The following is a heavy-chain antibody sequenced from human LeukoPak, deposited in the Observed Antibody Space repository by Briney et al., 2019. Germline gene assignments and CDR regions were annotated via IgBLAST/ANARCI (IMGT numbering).Heavy chain of an antibody. CDR2: ISVDGRSE. CDR3: AKEWNGDAFEI. CDR1: ASTFGTYV. D-gene: IGHD1-1*01. V-gene: IGHV3-30*04. J-gene: IGHJ3*02. Sequence: GGSLRLSCAASASTFGTYVMHWVRQAPGRGLEWVAGISVDGRSEHYPDSVRGRFTISRDNSKNTLYLQMDSLTVEDTAVYYCAKEWNGDAFEIWGQGTMVTVSS.